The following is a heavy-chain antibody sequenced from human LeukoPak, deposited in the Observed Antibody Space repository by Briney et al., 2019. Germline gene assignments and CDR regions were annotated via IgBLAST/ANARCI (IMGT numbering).Heavy chain of an antibody. D-gene: IGHD3-22*01. V-gene: IGHV3-49*04. CDR3: QMYYYETSGYYYIPQ. CDR1: GFTFGDYA. CDR2: IRSKGYGGTT. Sequence: GGSLRLSCTTPGFTFGDYAMSWVRQAPGKGLEWVGFIRSKGYGGTTEYAASVKGRFTISRDDSKSIAYLQMNSLKTEDTAVYYCQMYYYETSGYYYIPQWGQGTLVTVSS. J-gene: IGHJ4*02.